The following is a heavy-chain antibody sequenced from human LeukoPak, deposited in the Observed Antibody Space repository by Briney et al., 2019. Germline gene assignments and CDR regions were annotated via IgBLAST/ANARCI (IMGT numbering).Heavy chain of an antibody. CDR3: ARGGHYDYVWGSFDY. Sequence: SETLSLTCTVSGGSISSSSYYWGWIRQPPGKGLEWIGSIYHSGSTYYIPSLKSRVTISVDSSKNQLSLKLSSVTAADTAVFYCARGGHYDYVWGSFDYWGQGTLVTVSS. CDR2: IYHSGST. CDR1: GGSISSSSYY. V-gene: IGHV4-39*07. D-gene: IGHD3-16*01. J-gene: IGHJ4*02.